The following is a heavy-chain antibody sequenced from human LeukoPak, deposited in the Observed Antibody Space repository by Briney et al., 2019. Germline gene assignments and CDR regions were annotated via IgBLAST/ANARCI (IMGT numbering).Heavy chain of an antibody. CDR2: IYYSGST. CDR3: ARGWRPYFDY. Sequence: SETLSLTCTVSGGSISSYYWSWIRQPPGKGLEWIGYIYYSGSTNYNPSLKSRVTISVDTSKNQFSLKLSFVTAADTAVYYCARGWRPYFDYWGRGTLVTVSS. J-gene: IGHJ4*02. CDR1: GGSISSYY. V-gene: IGHV4-59*01.